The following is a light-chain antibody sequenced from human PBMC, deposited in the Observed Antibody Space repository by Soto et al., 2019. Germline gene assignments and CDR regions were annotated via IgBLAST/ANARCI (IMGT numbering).Light chain of an antibody. CDR2: GAS. Sequence: DIQMTQSPSSVSASVGDRVTITCRASQYITSWVAWYQQKPGQAPKLLIFGASSVQSGVPSRFSGSGYETDFTLTIDSLQPEDIATYYCQQANSFPYTFGQGTKVEIK. CDR3: QQANSFPYT. V-gene: IGKV1-12*01. J-gene: IGKJ2*01. CDR1: QYITSW.